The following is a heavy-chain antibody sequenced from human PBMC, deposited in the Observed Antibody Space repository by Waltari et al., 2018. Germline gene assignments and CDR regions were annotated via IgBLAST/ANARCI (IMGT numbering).Heavy chain of an antibody. CDR2: IRPMFGTA. CDR3: ARADIVVVPAAKDYYYYGMDV. V-gene: IGHV1-69*05. D-gene: IGHD2-2*01. J-gene: IGHJ6*02. CDR1: GGTFSSYA. Sequence: QVQLVQSGAEVKKPGSSVKVSCKASGGTFSSYAISWVRQAPGQGLEWMGGIRPMFGTANYAQKFQGRVTITTDESTSTAYMELSSLRSEDTAVYYCARADIVVVPAAKDYYYYGMDVWGQGTTVTVSS.